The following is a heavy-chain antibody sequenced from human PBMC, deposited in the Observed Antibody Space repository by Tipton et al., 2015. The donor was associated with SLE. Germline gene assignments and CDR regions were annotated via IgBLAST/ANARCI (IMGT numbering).Heavy chain of an antibody. J-gene: IGHJ4*02. CDR2: ISYSGST. Sequence: TLSLTCTVSGDSVNFHDYFWGWIRQPPGKGLDSIGTISYSGSTYYNPSLKSRVTIFVDTSKNQFSLKLSSVTAADTAVYYCARGWDYDFWSGYADYWGQGTLVTVSS. CDR3: ARGWDYDFWSGYADY. CDR1: GDSVNFHDYF. D-gene: IGHD3-3*01. V-gene: IGHV4-39*01.